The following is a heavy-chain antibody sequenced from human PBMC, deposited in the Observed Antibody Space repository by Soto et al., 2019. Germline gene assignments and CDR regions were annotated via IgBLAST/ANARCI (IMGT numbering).Heavy chain of an antibody. Sequence: GGSLRLSCAASGFTFSGSAMHWVRQASGKGLEWVGRIRSKANSYATAYAASVKGRFTISRDDSKNTAYLQMNSLKTEATAVYYCTVSQDIVVVPAAYYYYYGMDVWGQGTTVTVSS. CDR1: GFTFSGSA. J-gene: IGHJ6*02. V-gene: IGHV3-73*01. D-gene: IGHD2-2*01. CDR3: TVSQDIVVVPAAYYYYYGMDV. CDR2: IRSKANSYAT.